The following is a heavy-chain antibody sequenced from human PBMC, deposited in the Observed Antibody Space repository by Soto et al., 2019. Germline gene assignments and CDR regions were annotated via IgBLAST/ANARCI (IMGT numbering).Heavy chain of an antibody. CDR2: ISAYNGNT. Sequence: XSVKVSYKASGYTFTSYGISLVRHSPGQGLEWMGWISAYNGNTNYAQKLQGRVTMTTDTSTSTAYMELRSLRSDDTAVYYCARVVGGYSYGVFDYWGQGTLVTVS. D-gene: IGHD5-18*01. CDR3: ARVVGGYSYGVFDY. V-gene: IGHV1-18*01. CDR1: GYTFTSYG. J-gene: IGHJ4*02.